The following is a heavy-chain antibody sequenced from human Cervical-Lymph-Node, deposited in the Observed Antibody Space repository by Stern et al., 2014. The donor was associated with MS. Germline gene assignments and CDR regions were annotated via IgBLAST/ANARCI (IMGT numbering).Heavy chain of an antibody. V-gene: IGHV3-21*01. CDR3: ARGRGGNYRYYFDY. CDR1: GFPFSSYS. J-gene: IGHJ4*02. CDR2: ISSGGSYI. Sequence: EMQLVESGGGLVKPGGSLRLSCAASGFPFSSYSMNWVRQAPGKGLEWVASISSGGSYIYYADSLKGRFTISRDNAKNSLYLQMNSLRAEDTAVYYCARGRGGNYRYYFDYWGQGTLVTVSS. D-gene: IGHD4-23*01.